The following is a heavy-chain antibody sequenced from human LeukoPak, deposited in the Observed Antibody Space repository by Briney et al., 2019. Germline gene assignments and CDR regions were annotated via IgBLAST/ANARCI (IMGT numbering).Heavy chain of an antibody. CDR3: ATYSNSTLQYYYGLDV. V-gene: IGHV1-2*02. Sequence: GASVKVSCKTSGYTFTGYYLHWVRQAPGQGLEWMRWIRPNSGGTKNAQKFQGRVTMTRDTSISTAYMELNRLTSDDTAVYYCATYSNSTLQYYYGLDVWGQGTTVTVSS. CDR1: GYTFTGYY. CDR2: IRPNSGGT. D-gene: IGHD6-6*01. J-gene: IGHJ6*02.